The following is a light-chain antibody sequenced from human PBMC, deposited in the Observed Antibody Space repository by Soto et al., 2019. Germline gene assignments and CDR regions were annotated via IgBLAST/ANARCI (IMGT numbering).Light chain of an antibody. V-gene: IGKV3-15*01. Sequence: IVMTQSPATLSVSPGERATLSCRASQNIYSNVAWYQQRPGQAPRLLIYRASTRAPGIPARFSGGGSGTDFTLTISSLEPEDFAVYYCQQRSNWPITFGQGTRLEIK. J-gene: IGKJ5*01. CDR1: QNIYSN. CDR3: QQRSNWPIT. CDR2: RAS.